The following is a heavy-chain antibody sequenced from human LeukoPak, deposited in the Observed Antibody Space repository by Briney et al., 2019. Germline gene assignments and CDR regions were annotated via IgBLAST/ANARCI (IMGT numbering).Heavy chain of an antibody. J-gene: IGHJ4*02. Sequence: GGSLRLSCAASGFTFSSYGMHWVRQAPGKGLEWVAVISYDGSNKYYADSVKGRFTISRDNSKNTLYLQMNSLGAEDTAVYYCAKEKKMTTVTDYWGQGTLVTASS. CDR1: GFTFSSYG. CDR2: ISYDGSNK. V-gene: IGHV3-30*18. D-gene: IGHD4-17*01. CDR3: AKEKKMTTVTDY.